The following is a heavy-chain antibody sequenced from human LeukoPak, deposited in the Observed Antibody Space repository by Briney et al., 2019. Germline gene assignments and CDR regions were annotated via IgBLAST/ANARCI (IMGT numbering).Heavy chain of an antibody. J-gene: IGHJ6*02. CDR2: IKSGGDAT. D-gene: IGHD3-3*01. CDR3: AKEDRFLEWLLINDYYYYGMDV. Sequence: GGSLRLSCAASGFTFSSYAMTWVRQAPGKGLEWVSAIKSGGDATYYADSVKGRFTISRDNSKNTLYLQMNSLRAEDTAVYYCAKEDRFLEWLLINDYYYYGMDVWGQGTTVTVSS. V-gene: IGHV3-23*01. CDR1: GFTFSSYA.